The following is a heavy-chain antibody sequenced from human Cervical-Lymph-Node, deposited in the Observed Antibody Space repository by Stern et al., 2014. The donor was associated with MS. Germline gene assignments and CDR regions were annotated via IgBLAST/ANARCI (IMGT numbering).Heavy chain of an antibody. CDR1: GFTFKNHG. V-gene: IGHV3-30*18. Sequence: VHLVESGGGVVQPGGSLRLSCAASGFTFKNHGMHWVRQAPGKGLEWVAVISYDGISKYYADSVKGRVASSRDDSKNTVYLQMNSLKVEDTAVYYCAKDGAAATRAYYLDHWGQGTLVTVSS. CDR3: AKDGAAATRAYYLDH. J-gene: IGHJ4*02. CDR2: ISYDGISK. D-gene: IGHD6-13*01.